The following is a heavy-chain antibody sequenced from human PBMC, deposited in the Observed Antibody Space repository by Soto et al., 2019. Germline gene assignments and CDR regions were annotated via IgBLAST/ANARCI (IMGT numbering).Heavy chain of an antibody. CDR2: IYSDGST. CDR3: ARGLKIRHDPFDL. Sequence: GGSLRLSCAPSGFTVSNNYMNWVRQAPGKGLEWVSIIYSDGSTYHADYVKGRFTISRDNSKNTLYLQMDSLRAEDTAVYFCARGLKIRHDPFDLWGPGTMVTVSS. CDR1: GFTVSNNY. J-gene: IGHJ3*01. D-gene: IGHD3-22*01. V-gene: IGHV3-53*01.